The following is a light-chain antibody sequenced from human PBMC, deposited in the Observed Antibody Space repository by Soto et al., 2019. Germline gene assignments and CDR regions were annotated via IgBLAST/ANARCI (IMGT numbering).Light chain of an antibody. CDR2: RDS. Sequence: YELTQPLSVSVALGQTARITCGGNNIGSKNVHWYQQKPGQAPVLVIYRDSNRPSGIPERFSGSNSGNTATLTISRAQAGDEADYYCQVWDSSIHVVFGGGTKLTVL. V-gene: IGLV3-9*01. CDR3: QVWDSSIHVV. J-gene: IGLJ2*01. CDR1: NIGSKN.